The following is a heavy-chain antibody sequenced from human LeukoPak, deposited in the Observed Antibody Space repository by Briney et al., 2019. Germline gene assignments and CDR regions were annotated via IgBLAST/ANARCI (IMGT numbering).Heavy chain of an antibody. CDR3: ARKDYGGYAYYYYGLDV. Sequence: PGGSLRLSCAASGFTFSSYEMNWVRQAPGKGLEWVSYISSSGSTKYYADSVKGRFTISRDNAKNSLYLQMSSLRAEDTAVYYCARKDYGGYAYYYYGLDVWGKGTTVTVSS. CDR2: ISSSGSTK. CDR1: GFTFSSYE. J-gene: IGHJ6*04. V-gene: IGHV3-48*03. D-gene: IGHD5-12*01.